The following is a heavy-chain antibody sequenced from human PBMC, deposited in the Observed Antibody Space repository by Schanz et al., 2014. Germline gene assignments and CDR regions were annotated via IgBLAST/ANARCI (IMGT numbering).Heavy chain of an antibody. V-gene: IGHV4-4*02. CDR3: ARDFGQSSGREGDY. Sequence: QVHLQESGPGLVRPSGTLSLRCAVSGGSIIGSHWWTWVRQPPGKGVEWIGEIYYSGSTNYNASLKSRLSRSVEKSKNQISLTLSSVTAADTAVYYCARDFGQSSGREGDYWGQGTLVTVSS. CDR1: GGSIIGSHW. J-gene: IGHJ4*02. CDR2: IYYSGST. D-gene: IGHD1-26*01.